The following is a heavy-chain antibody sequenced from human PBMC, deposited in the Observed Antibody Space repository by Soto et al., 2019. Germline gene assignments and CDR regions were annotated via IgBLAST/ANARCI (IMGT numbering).Heavy chain of an antibody. CDR3: AKGPHTNVGWPYYFES. CDR2: SSPRGDTI. D-gene: IGHD6-19*01. J-gene: IGHJ4*02. V-gene: IGHV3-48*02. CDR1: GFSLANYR. Sequence: PGGPLRLCFVASGFSLANYRRNWVRQSAGKGLEWISYSSPRGDTIYYADSVEGRFTISRDNARNSLSLHMSSMRDEDSALYYCAKGPHTNVGWPYYFESWGQGVPVTVSS.